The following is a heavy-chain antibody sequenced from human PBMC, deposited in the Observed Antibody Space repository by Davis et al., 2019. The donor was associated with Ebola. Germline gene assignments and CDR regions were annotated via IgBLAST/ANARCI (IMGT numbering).Heavy chain of an antibody. CDR2: IYHSGST. J-gene: IGHJ4*02. CDR3: ARAPSGTRRYFDY. V-gene: IGHV4-34*01. CDR1: GGSVYGNY. Sequence: PSETLSLTCAVNGGSVYGNYWTWIRQPPGKGLEWIGDIYHSGSTNYNPSLKSRVVLSVDRSKNQFSLNLSSVTVADTAVYFCARAPSGTRRYFDYWGLGTLVTVSS. D-gene: IGHD1-26*01.